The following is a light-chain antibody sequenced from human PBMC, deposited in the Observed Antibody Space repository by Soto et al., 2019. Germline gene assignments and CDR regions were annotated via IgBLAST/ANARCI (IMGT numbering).Light chain of an antibody. CDR2: GAS. CDR1: QSVRTN. CDR3: QQYNDNWPT. Sequence: ELVMTQSPATLSVSPGETVTLSCRASQSVRTNLAWYQHKPGQSPRLLIYGASNRATGFPARFSGSGSGTEFTLTISSLQSEDFAVYYCQQYNDNWPTFGQGTKVDIK. J-gene: IGKJ1*01. V-gene: IGKV3-15*01.